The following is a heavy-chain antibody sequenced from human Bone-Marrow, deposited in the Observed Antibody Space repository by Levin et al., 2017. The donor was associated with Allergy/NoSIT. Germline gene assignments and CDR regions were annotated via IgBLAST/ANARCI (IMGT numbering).Heavy chain of an antibody. CDR2: VSYDGAIQ. V-gene: IGHV3-30-3*01. CDR3: AGVDPEWLFDAFEI. CDR1: GFKFNDSA. D-gene: IGHD3-3*01. Sequence: PGGSLRLSCAASGFKFNDSAIHWVRQAPGKGLEWVAVVSYDGAIQYYADPVKGRFTVSRDDSKNTVYLQMNSLRPEDTALYFCAGVDPEWLFDAFEIWGQGTMVTVSS. J-gene: IGHJ3*02.